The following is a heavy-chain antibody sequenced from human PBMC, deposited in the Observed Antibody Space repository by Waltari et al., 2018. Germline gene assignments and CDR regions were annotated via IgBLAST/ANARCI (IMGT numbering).Heavy chain of an antibody. CDR3: AKDQAELRYFDWLLAGESYYFDY. D-gene: IGHD3-9*01. J-gene: IGHJ4*02. Sequence: GLEWVSAISGSGGSTYYADSVKGRFTISRDNSKNTLYLQMNSLRAEDTAVYYCAKDQAELRYFDWLLAGESYYFDYWGQGTLVTVSS. V-gene: IGHV3-23*01. CDR2: ISGSGGST.